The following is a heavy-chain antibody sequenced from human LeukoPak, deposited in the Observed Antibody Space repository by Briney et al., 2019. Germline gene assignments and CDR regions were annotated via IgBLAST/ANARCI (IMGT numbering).Heavy chain of an antibody. CDR1: GYSFTSYW. Sequence: PGESLKISCKGSGYSFTSYWIGWVRQMPGKGLEWMGIIYPGDSDTRYSPSFQGQVTISADKSISTAYLQWSSLKASDTAMYYCARSRDGYTREVLLDYWGQGTLVTVSS. D-gene: IGHD5-24*01. J-gene: IGHJ4*02. V-gene: IGHV5-51*01. CDR3: ARSRDGYTREVLLDY. CDR2: IYPGDSDT.